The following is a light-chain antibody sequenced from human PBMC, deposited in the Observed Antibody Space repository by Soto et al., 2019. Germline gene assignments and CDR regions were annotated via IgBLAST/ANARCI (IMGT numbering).Light chain of an antibody. Sequence: EIVMTQSPATLSVSPGERATLSCRASQSVSSNLAWYQQKPGQAPRLLIYGASTRPTGIPARLSDSGSGTEFPLTIRSLQSEDFAVYYCQQYNNWLTWTFGQGTKVEIK. J-gene: IGKJ1*01. CDR1: QSVSSN. V-gene: IGKV3-15*01. CDR3: QQYNNWLTWT. CDR2: GAS.